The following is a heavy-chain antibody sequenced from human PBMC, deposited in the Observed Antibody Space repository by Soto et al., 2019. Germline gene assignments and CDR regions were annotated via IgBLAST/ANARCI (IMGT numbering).Heavy chain of an antibody. D-gene: IGHD2-8*01. V-gene: IGHV4-31*03. CDR3: ARRALPQCINGVCYKDGFWDY. CDR2: IYYSGTT. J-gene: IGHJ4*02. Sequence: SETLSLTCTVSGGSVSSGGYYWSWIRQHPGTGLEWIGYIYYSGTTYFNPSLKSRASISLDTSKNEFSLKLTSVTAADTAVYYCARRALPQCINGVCYKDGFWDYWGQGALVTVSS. CDR1: GGSVSSGGYY.